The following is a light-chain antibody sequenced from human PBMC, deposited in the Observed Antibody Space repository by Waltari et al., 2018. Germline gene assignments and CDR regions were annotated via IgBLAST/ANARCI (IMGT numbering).Light chain of an antibody. CDR3: QLSHRTPPT. J-gene: IGKJ1*01. CDR2: AAP. Sequence: DIQTTPSPPSLFASVGATVTTTCRASQSISTFLNWYQQKPGKAPELLIYAAPSLQTGVPSRFSGSGSGTDFTLTISGLQPEDLATYYCQLSHRTPPTFGQGTKVEIK. V-gene: IGKV1-39*01. CDR1: QSISTF.